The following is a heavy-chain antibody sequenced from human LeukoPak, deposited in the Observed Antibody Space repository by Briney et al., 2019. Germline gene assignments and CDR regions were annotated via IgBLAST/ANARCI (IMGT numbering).Heavy chain of an antibody. J-gene: IGHJ4*02. CDR2: IRYDGSNK. V-gene: IGHV3-30*02. CDR3: AKASSGYYSNFDY. Sequence: GGSLRLSCAASGFTFSSYGMHWVRQAPGKGLEWVAFIRYDGSNKYYAGSVKGRFTISRDNSKNTLYLQMNSLRAEDTAVYYCAKASSGYYSNFDYWGQGILVTVSS. CDR1: GFTFSSYG. D-gene: IGHD3-22*01.